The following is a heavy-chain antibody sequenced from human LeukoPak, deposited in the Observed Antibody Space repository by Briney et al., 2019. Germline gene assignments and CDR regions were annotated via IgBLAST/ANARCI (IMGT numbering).Heavy chain of an antibody. CDR1: GYTLTELS. Sequence: ASVKVSCKVSGYTLTELSMHWVRQAPGKGLEWMGGFDPEDGETIYAQKFQGRVTITADESTSTAYMELSSLRSEDTAVYYCASPGPGYSSSWSDYWGQGTLVTVSS. J-gene: IGHJ4*02. CDR2: FDPEDGET. CDR3: ASPGPGYSSSWSDY. V-gene: IGHV1-24*01. D-gene: IGHD6-13*01.